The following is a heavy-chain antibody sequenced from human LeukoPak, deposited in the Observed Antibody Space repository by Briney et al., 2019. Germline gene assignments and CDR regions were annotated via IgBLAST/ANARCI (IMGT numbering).Heavy chain of an antibody. D-gene: IGHD4-23*01. Sequence: PGGSLRLSCAASGFTFSSYSMNWVRQAPGKGLEWVSSISSSSSYIYYADSVKGRFTISRDNAKNSLYLQMNSLRAEDTAVYYCARDGNYDTVVTPGGDYWGQGTLVTVSS. V-gene: IGHV3-21*01. CDR2: ISSSSSYI. J-gene: IGHJ4*02. CDR3: ARDGNYDTVVTPGGDY. CDR1: GFTFSSYS.